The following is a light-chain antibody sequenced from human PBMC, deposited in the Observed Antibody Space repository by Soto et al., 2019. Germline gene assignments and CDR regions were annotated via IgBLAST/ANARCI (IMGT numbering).Light chain of an antibody. Sequence: DIQMTQSPSSLSASVGDRVTITCRASQSISNYLNWYQQKPGKAPKLLIYAASSMQSGVPSRFSGSGSETDFTLTISSLQHDDSATCYCQQSFSPLWTFGHGTKVEV. CDR2: AAS. CDR3: QQSFSPLWT. CDR1: QSISNY. V-gene: IGKV1-39*01. J-gene: IGKJ1*01.